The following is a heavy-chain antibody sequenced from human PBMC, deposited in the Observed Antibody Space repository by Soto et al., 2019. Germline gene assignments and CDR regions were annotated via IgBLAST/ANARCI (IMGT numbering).Heavy chain of an antibody. CDR1: GYSFTSYW. CDR2: IYPGDSDT. V-gene: IGHV5-51*01. D-gene: IGHD3-3*02. J-gene: IGHJ3*02. Sequence: PGESLKISCKGSGYSFTSYWIGWVRQMPGKGLEWMGIIYPGDSDTRYSPSFQGQVTISADKSISTAYLQWSSLKASDTAMYYCARPGVAFLEFGAFDIRGQGTTVTVSS. CDR3: ARPGVAFLEFGAFDI.